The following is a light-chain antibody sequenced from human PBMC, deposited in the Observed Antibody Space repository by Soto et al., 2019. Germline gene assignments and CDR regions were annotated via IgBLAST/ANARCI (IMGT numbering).Light chain of an antibody. CDR2: GAF. Sequence: EIVLTQSPGTLSLSPGERATLSCRASQSVSSSYLAWNQQKPGQAPRLLIYGAFSRATGIPDRFSGSGSGTDFTLTISRLEPEDFAVYYCQQYGSSPPYTFGQGTKLETK. J-gene: IGKJ2*01. V-gene: IGKV3-20*01. CDR1: QSVSSSY. CDR3: QQYGSSPPYT.